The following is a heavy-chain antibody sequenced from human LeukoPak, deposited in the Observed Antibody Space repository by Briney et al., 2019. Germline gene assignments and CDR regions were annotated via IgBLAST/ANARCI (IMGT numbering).Heavy chain of an antibody. D-gene: IGHD2-21*02. CDR1: GGSIRSSYYY. V-gene: IGHV4-39*02. CDR2: IYDSGST. J-gene: IGHJ4*02. CDR3: AREDTPATANY. Sequence: SETLSLTCTVSGGSIRSSYYYWGWIRQPPGKGLEWIGSIYDSGSTYYNPSLKSRVTISVDTSKNQFSLKLNSVTAADTAVYYCAREDTPATANYWGQGTLVTISS.